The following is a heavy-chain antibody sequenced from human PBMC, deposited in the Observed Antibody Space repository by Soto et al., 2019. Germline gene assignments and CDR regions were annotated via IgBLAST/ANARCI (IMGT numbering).Heavy chain of an antibody. Sequence: SETLSLTCAVYGGSFSGYYWSWIRQPPGKGLEWIGEINHSGSTNYNPSLKSRVTISVDTSKNQFSLKLSSVTAADTAVYYCARAQSLDNYGDRAFDYWGQGTLVTVSS. J-gene: IGHJ4*02. CDR3: ARAQSLDNYGDRAFDY. CDR2: INHSGST. D-gene: IGHD4-17*01. CDR1: GGSFSGYY. V-gene: IGHV4-34*01.